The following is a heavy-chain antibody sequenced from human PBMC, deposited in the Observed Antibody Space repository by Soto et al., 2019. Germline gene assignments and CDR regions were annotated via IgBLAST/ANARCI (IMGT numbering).Heavy chain of an antibody. Sequence: ASETLSLTCTVSGGSISSYYWGWIRQPPGKGLEWIGYIHYSGSTNYNPSLRSRVTISVDTPKNQFSLKVNSMTAADTAIYYCARGGVAARKGRWFDPWGQGTLVTGS. V-gene: IGHV4-59*01. CDR3: ARGGVAARKGRWFDP. CDR1: GGSISSYY. J-gene: IGHJ5*02. CDR2: IHYSGST. D-gene: IGHD6-25*01.